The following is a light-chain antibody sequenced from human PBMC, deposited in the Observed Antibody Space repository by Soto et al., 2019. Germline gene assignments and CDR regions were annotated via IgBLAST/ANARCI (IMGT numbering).Light chain of an antibody. J-gene: IGLJ2*01. CDR1: SRDVGGYNY. CDR2: DVS. Sequence: QSALTQPASVSGSPGQSITISCTGTSRDVGGYNYVSWYQQHPGKAPKLMIYDVSNRPSGVSNRFSGSKSGNTASLTISGLQAEDEADYYCISYTSSSIVVFGGGTKLTVL. V-gene: IGLV2-14*01. CDR3: ISYTSSSIVV.